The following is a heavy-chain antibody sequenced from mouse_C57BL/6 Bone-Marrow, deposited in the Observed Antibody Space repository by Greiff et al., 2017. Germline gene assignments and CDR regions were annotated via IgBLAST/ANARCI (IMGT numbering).Heavy chain of an antibody. V-gene: IGHV5-17*01. CDR3: ARPYNYDVWFAY. Sequence: EVMLVESGGGLVKPGGSLKLSCAASGFTFSDYGMHWVRQAPEKGLEWVAYISSGSSTIYYADTVKGRFTISRDNATNTLFLQMTSLRSEDTAMYYCARPYNYDVWFAYWGQGTLVTVSA. CDR1: GFTFSDYG. CDR2: ISSGSSTI. D-gene: IGHD2-12*01. J-gene: IGHJ3*01.